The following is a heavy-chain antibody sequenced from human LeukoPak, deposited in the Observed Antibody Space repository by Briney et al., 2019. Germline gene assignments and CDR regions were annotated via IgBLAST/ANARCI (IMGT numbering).Heavy chain of an antibody. J-gene: IGHJ4*02. V-gene: IGHV3-30*18. CDR1: GFTFSSYG. Sequence: GSLRLSCAASGFTFSSYGMHWVRQAPGKGLEWVAVISYDGSNKYYADSVKGRFTISRDNSKNTLYLQMNSLRAEDTAVYYCAKKPHSRGSYTDGVWGQGTLVTVSS. D-gene: IGHD1-26*01. CDR2: ISYDGSNK. CDR3: AKKPHSRGSYTDGV.